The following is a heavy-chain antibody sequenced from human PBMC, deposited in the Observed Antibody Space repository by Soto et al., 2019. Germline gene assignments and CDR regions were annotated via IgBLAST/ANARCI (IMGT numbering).Heavy chain of an antibody. J-gene: IGHJ6*02. V-gene: IGHV1-69*13. Sequence: ASVKVSCKASGGTFSSYAISWVRQAPGQGLEWMGGIIPIFGTANYAQKFQGRVTITADESTSTAYMELSSLRSEDTAVYYCARATVTTTGSDYYYYYGMDVWGQGTTVTVSS. D-gene: IGHD4-4*01. CDR2: IIPIFGTA. CDR1: GGTFSSYA. CDR3: ARATVTTTGSDYYYYYGMDV.